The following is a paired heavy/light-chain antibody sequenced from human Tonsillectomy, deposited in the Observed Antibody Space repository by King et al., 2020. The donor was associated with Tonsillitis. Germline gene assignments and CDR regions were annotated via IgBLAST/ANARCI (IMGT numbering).Heavy chain of an antibody. CDR1: GYSFSNYW. J-gene: IGHJ4*02. CDR2: IYPGDSDT. V-gene: IGHV5-51*03. CDR3: ARIPLYASTGYYYKWPYYFDC. D-gene: IGHD3-22*01. Sequence: EVQLGQSGAEVKKPGESLKISCKASGYSFSNYWIGWVRQMPGKGLEWMGIIYPGDSDTRYSPSFQGQVTFSADKSISTAYLQWSSLKASDTAIYYCARIPLYASTGYYYKWPYYFDCWGQGTLVTVSS.
Light chain of an antibody. CDR1: SSDVGGYNY. CDR2: DVS. J-gene: IGLJ2*01. CDR3: SSYTSSSTLVV. V-gene: IGLV2-14*01. Sequence: QSALTQPASVSGSLGQSITISCTGTSSDVGGYNYVSWYQQHPGKVPKLMIFDVSNRPSGISNRFSGSKSGNTASLTISGLQAEDEADYYCSSYTSSSTLVVFGGGTKLTVL.